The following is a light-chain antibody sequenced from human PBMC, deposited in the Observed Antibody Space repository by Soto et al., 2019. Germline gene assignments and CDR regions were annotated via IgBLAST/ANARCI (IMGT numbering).Light chain of an antibody. V-gene: IGKV1-39*01. CDR3: QPSYSTPLVT. Sequence: DIQMTQSPSSLSASVGDRVTITCRASQSISSYLDWYQQKPGKAPKLVIYAASSLQSGVPSRFSGSGSGTDFTLTISSRQPEDFATYYWQPSYSTPLVTFGPGTKVDIK. CDR1: QSISSY. CDR2: AAS. J-gene: IGKJ3*01.